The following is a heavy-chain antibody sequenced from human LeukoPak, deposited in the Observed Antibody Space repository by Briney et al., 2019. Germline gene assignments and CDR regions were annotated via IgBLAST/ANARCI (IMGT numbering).Heavy chain of an antibody. Sequence: PGGSLRLSCAASGFTFSTYNMNWVRQAPGKGLEWVSSISSSSSYIYYADSVKGRFTISRGNAKNSLYLQMNSLRAEDTAVYYCARWVTFGGVIVNDFWGQGTLVTVSS. CDR2: ISSSSSYI. CDR3: ARWVTFGGVIVNDF. CDR1: GFTFSTYN. J-gene: IGHJ4*02. V-gene: IGHV3-21*01. D-gene: IGHD3-16*02.